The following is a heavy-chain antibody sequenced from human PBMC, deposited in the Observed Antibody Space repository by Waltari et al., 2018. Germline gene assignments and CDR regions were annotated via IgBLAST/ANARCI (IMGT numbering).Heavy chain of an antibody. J-gene: IGHJ5*02. CDR1: GYTLTELS. D-gene: IGHD6-13*01. CDR3: ATDSGSSWYSEGSRNWFDP. Sequence: QVQLVQSGAEVKKPGASVKVSCKVSGYTLTELSMHWVRPVPGQGLEWMGGFDPEDGETIYAQKFQGRVTMTEDTSTDTAYMELSSLRSEDTAVYYCATDSGSSWYSEGSRNWFDPWGQGTLVTVSS. CDR2: FDPEDGET. V-gene: IGHV1-24*01.